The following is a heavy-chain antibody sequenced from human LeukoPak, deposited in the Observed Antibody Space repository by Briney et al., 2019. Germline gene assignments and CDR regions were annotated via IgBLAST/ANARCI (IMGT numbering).Heavy chain of an antibody. J-gene: IGHJ4*02. CDR1: GGTFSSYA. CDR3: ARSPLSVWLHKYPFDY. Sequence: GASVKVSCKASGGTFSSYAISWVRQAPGQGLEWMGGIIPIFGTANYAQKFQGRVTITADKSTSTAYMELSSLRSEDTAVYYCARSPLSVWLHKYPFDYWGQGTLVTVSS. V-gene: IGHV1-69*06. D-gene: IGHD5-24*01. CDR2: IIPIFGTA.